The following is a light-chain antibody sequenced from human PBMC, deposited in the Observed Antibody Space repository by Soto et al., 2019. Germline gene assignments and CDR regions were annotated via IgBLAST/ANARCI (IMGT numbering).Light chain of an antibody. V-gene: IGLV2-23*02. Sequence: QSALTQPASVSGSTGQSITISCSGTSSDVGGYKLVSWFQQHPGKVLKLMISEVTQRPSGVSDRFSGSKSGNTASLTISGLQAEDEADYYCYSYAGNSIYVFGTGTKLTVL. CDR3: YSYAGNSIYV. CDR2: EVT. J-gene: IGLJ1*01. CDR1: SSDVGGYKL.